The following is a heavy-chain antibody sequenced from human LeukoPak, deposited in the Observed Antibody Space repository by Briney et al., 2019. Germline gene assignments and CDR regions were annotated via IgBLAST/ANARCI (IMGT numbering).Heavy chain of an antibody. CDR3: AREEGLRYFD. J-gene: IGHJ4*02. CDR2: INHSGST. CDR1: GGSFSGYY. D-gene: IGHD3-9*01. Sequence: PSETLSLTCAVYGGSFSGYYWSWIRQPPGKGLEWIGEINHSGSTNYNPSLKSRVTISVDTSKNQFSLKLSFVTAADTAVYYCAREEGLRYFDWGQGTLVTVSS. V-gene: IGHV4-34*01.